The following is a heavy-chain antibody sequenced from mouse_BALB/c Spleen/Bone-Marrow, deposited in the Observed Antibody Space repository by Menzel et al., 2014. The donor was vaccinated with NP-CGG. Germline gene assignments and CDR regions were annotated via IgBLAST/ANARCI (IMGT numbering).Heavy chain of an antibody. CDR3: TRGGNWDDFDY. Sequence: EVKLVESGGGLVQPGGSRKLSCAASGFTFSSFGMHWVRQAPEKGLEWVAYISSGSSTIFYADTVKVRFTVSRDNPKNPLFLQMTSLRSEDTAMYYCTRGGNWDDFDYWGQGTTLTVSS. CDR1: GFTFSSFG. D-gene: IGHD4-1*01. CDR2: ISSGSSTI. V-gene: IGHV5-17*02. J-gene: IGHJ2*01.